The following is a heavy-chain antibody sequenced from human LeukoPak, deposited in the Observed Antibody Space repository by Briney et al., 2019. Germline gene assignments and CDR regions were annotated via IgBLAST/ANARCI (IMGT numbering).Heavy chain of an antibody. V-gene: IGHV4-31*03. J-gene: IGHJ4*02. Sequence: SETLSLTCTVSGGSISSGGYYWSWIRQHPGKGLEWIGYIYYSGSTYYNPSLKSRVTISVDTSKNQFSLKLSSMTAADTAVYYCARGEGLRFLEWLEGYYFDYWGQGTLVTVSS. CDR2: IYYSGST. CDR1: GGSISSGGYY. CDR3: ARGEGLRFLEWLEGYYFDY. D-gene: IGHD3-3*01.